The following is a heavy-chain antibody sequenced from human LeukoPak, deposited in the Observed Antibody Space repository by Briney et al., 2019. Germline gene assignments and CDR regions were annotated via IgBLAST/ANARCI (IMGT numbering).Heavy chain of an antibody. CDR3: ARIGYSGTNY. D-gene: IGHD3-10*01. J-gene: IGHJ4*02. CDR1: GGSFSGYY. V-gene: IGHV4-34*01. Sequence: SETLSLTCAVYGGSFSGYYWSWIRQPPGKGLEWIGEINHSGSTNYNPSLKSRVTISVDTSKNQFSLKLSSVTAADTAVYYCARIGYSGTNYWGQGTLVTVSS. CDR2: INHSGST.